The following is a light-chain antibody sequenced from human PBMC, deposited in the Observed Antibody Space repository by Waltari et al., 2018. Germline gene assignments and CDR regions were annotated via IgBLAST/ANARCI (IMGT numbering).Light chain of an antibody. V-gene: IGKV1-33*01. Sequence: DIQMTQSPSSLSAAVGDRVTITCQTTQDVTTSLSWFQQKPGKAPQLLIYDASTLQSGVPSRFRGSGSGTSFAFTFTSLQPEDSATYYCQHYQTLPYTFGRGTKLQIK. J-gene: IGKJ2*01. CDR3: QHYQTLPYT. CDR1: QDVTTS. CDR2: DAS.